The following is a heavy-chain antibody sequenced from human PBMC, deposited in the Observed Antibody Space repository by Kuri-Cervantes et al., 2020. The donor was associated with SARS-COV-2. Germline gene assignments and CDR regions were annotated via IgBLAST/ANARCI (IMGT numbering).Heavy chain of an antibody. Sequence: LSLTCAASGFTFSSYGMHWVRQAPGKGLEWVAVIWYDGSNKYYADSVKGRFTISRDNSKNTLYLQMNSLRAEDTAVYYCAKRDGREGDFDYWGQGTLVTVSS. CDR2: IWYDGSNK. D-gene: IGHD5-24*01. CDR3: AKRDGREGDFDY. V-gene: IGHV3-33*06. CDR1: GFTFSSYG. J-gene: IGHJ4*02.